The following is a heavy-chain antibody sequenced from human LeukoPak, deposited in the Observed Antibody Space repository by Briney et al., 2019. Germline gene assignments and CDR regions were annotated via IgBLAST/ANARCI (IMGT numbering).Heavy chain of an antibody. Sequence: TGGSLRLSCAASGFTFSDYYMSWIRQAPGKGLEWVANIKQDGSEKYYVDSVKGRFTISRDNAKNSLYLQMNSLRAEDTAVYYCARELVVGATISTDAFDIWGQGTMVTVSS. CDR3: ARELVVGATISTDAFDI. J-gene: IGHJ3*02. CDR1: GFTFSDYY. V-gene: IGHV3-7*01. CDR2: IKQDGSEK. D-gene: IGHD1-26*01.